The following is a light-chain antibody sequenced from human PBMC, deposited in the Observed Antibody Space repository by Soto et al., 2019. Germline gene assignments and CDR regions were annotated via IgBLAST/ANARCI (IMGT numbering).Light chain of an antibody. CDR2: DVS. CDR3: CSYAGSVV. CDR1: SSDVGGYNY. Sequence: QSALTQPRSVSGSPGQSVTISCTGTSSDVGGYNYVSWYQQHPGKAPKPMIYDVSKRPSGVPDRFSGSKSGNTASLTISGLQAEDEAEYYCCSYAGSVVFGGGTQLTVL. V-gene: IGLV2-11*01. J-gene: IGLJ2*01.